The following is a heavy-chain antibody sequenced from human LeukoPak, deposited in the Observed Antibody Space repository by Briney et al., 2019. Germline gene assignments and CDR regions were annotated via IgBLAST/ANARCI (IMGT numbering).Heavy chain of an antibody. CDR2: IYSSGNT. D-gene: IGHD2-2*02. CDR1: GYSISSGYY. J-gene: IGHJ4*02. V-gene: IGHV4-38-2*02. Sequence: SETLSLTCTVSGYSISSGYYWGWIRQPPGKRLEWVGSIYSSGNTYYNPTLKSRVTISVDTSKNQFSLKLSSVTAADTAVYYCARVRPAAIYFDYWGQGTLVTVSS. CDR3: ARVRPAAIYFDY.